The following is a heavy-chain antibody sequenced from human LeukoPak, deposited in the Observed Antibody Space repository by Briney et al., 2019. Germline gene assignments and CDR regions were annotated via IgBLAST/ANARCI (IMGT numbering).Heavy chain of an antibody. CDR1: GFTFSSYS. V-gene: IGHV3-21*01. CDR2: ISSSSSYI. CDR3: ARDTGSYDYVWGSYRFSAFDI. D-gene: IGHD3-16*02. Sequence: SGGSLRLSCAASGFTFSSYSMNWVRQAPGKGLEWVSSISSSSSYIYYADSVKGRFTISRDNAKNSLYLQMNSLRAEDTAVYYCARDTGSYDYVWGSYRFSAFDIWGQGTMVTVSS. J-gene: IGHJ3*02.